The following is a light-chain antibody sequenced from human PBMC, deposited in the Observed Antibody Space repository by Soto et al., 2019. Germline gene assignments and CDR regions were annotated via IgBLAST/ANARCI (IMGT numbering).Light chain of an antibody. V-gene: IGLV2-8*01. CDR2: EVS. Sequence: ALTQPPSASGSLGQSVTISCTGTSSDVGAYNYVSWYQQHPGKAPKLMIYEVSKRPSGVPDRFSGSKSGNTASLTVSGLQAEDEADYYCSSYAGSNKSVFGTGTKVTVL. CDR1: SSDVGAYNY. J-gene: IGLJ1*01. CDR3: SSYAGSNKSV.